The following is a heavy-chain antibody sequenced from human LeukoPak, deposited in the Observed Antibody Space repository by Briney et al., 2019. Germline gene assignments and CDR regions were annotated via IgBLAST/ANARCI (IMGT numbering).Heavy chain of an antibody. CDR1: GYTFTSYY. CDR3: ARDRAGTGTPYYYGMDV. J-gene: IGHJ6*02. D-gene: IGHD1-1*01. Sequence: GASVKVSCKASGYTFTSYYMHWVRQAPGQGLEWMGIINPSGGSTSYAQKFQGRVTITADKSTSTAYMELSSLRSEDTAVYYCARDRAGTGTPYYYGMDVWGQGTTVTVSS. V-gene: IGHV1-46*01. CDR2: INPSGGST.